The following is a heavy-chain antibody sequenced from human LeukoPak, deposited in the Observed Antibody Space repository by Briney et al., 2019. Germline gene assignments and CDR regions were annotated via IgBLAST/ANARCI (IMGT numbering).Heavy chain of an antibody. J-gene: IGHJ4*02. V-gene: IGHV4-39*01. D-gene: IGHD6-6*01. CDR2: IYYSGNT. Sequence: SETLSLTCTVYSVSISSNSYYWGWIRQPPGKGLEWIGNIYYSGNTHYNPSLKSRVTIFVDTSKNLISLKLSSVTAADTAVYYCARRWKAARPGDYFDYWGQGTLVTVSS. CDR1: SVSISSNSYY. CDR3: ARRWKAARPGDYFDY.